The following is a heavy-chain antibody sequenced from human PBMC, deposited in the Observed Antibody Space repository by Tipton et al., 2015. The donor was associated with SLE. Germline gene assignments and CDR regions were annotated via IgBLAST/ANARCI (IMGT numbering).Heavy chain of an antibody. J-gene: IGHJ4*02. CDR2: IRYDGSNK. V-gene: IGHV3-30*02. D-gene: IGHD4-17*01. CDR1: GFTFSSYG. CDR3: AKDDPDGDGGGIPGDY. Sequence: SLRLSCAASGFTFSSYGMHWVRQAPGKGLEWVAFIRYDGSNKYYADSVKGRFSISRDNSKNTLYLQMNSLRAEDTAVYYCAKDDPDGDGGGIPGDYWGQGTLVTVS.